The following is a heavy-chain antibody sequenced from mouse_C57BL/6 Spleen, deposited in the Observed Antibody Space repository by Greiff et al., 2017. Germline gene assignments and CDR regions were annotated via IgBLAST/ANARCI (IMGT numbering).Heavy chain of an antibody. V-gene: IGHV1-82*01. CDR1: GYAFSSSW. CDR3: ARFPYDYSWFAY. Sequence: QVQLQQSGPELVKPGASVKISCKASGYAFSSSWMNWVKQRPGKGLEWIGRIYPGDGDTNYNGKFKGKATLTADKSSSTAYMQLSSLTSEDSAVYFCARFPYDYSWFAYWGQGTLVTVSA. J-gene: IGHJ3*01. CDR2: IYPGDGDT. D-gene: IGHD2-4*01.